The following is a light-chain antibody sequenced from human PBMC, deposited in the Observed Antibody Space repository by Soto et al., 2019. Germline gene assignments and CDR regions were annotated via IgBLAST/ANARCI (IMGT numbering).Light chain of an antibody. J-gene: IGKJ1*01. CDR3: QQYGSSPT. CDR1: QSDSSSY. CDR2: GAS. Sequence: EIVLTQSPGNLSLYPGERATLSCRASQSDSSSYLAWYQQKPGQAPRLLIYGASSRATGIPDRFSGSGSGTDFTLTISRLEPEDFAMYYCQQYGSSPTFVQGTKVDIK. V-gene: IGKV3-20*01.